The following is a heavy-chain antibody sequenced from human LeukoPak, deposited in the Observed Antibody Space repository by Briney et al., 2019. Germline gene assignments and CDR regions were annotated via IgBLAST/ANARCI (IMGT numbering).Heavy chain of an antibody. CDR1: GFTFDDYA. D-gene: IGHD3/OR15-3a*01. J-gene: IGHJ4*02. V-gene: IGHV3-43D*03. CDR2: ISWDGGST. CDR3: AKSGGLANYFDY. Sequence: GGSLRLSCAASGFTFDDYAMHWVRHAPGKGLEWVSLISWDGGSTYYADSVKGRFTISRDNSKNSLYLQMNSLRAEDTALYYCAKSGGLANYFDYWGQGTLVTVSS.